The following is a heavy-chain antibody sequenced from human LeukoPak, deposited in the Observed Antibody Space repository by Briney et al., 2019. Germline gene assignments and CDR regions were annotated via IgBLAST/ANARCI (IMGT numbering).Heavy chain of an antibody. V-gene: IGHV1-2*04. CDR3: ARGPSYDILTGYLYYYGMDV. Sequence: ASVKVSCKASGYTFTGYYMHWVRQAPGQGLEWMGWINPNSGGTNYAQKFQGWVTMTRDTSISTACMELSRLRSDDTAVYYCARGPSYDILTGYLYYYGMDVWGQGTTVTVSS. D-gene: IGHD3-9*01. J-gene: IGHJ6*02. CDR1: GYTFTGYY. CDR2: INPNSGGT.